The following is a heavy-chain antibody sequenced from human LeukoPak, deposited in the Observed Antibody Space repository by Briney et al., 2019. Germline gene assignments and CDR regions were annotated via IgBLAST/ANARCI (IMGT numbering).Heavy chain of an antibody. CDR1: GDSVSSNSAA. Sequence: LSQTLSLTCAISGDSVSSNSAAWNWIRQSPSRGLEWLGRTYYRSKWYNDYAVSVKSRITINPDTSKNQFSLQLNSVTPEDTAVYYCARDQSTMVRGALGKKYYFDYWGQGTLVTVSS. J-gene: IGHJ4*02. CDR2: TYYRSKWYN. D-gene: IGHD3-10*01. CDR3: ARDQSTMVRGALGKKYYFDY. V-gene: IGHV6-1*01.